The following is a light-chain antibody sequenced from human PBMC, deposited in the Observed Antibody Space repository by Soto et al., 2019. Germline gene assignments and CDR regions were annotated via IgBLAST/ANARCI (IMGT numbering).Light chain of an antibody. V-gene: IGKV1-5*03. CDR1: QSISSW. J-gene: IGKJ1*01. CDR3: QHYNSYPWT. Sequence: DIQMTQSPSTLSASVGDRVTITCRASQSISSWLACYQQKPGKAPKLLIYKASSLESGVPSRLSGSGFGTEFTLTISSLLRDAFATYYCQHYNSYPWTFGQGINVEIK. CDR2: KAS.